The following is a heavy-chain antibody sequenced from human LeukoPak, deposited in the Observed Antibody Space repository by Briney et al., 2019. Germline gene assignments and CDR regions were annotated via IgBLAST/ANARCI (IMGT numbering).Heavy chain of an antibody. V-gene: IGHV3-30*02. CDR2: IRYDGSNK. CDR3: AKVGPLLLWFGEYAFDI. D-gene: IGHD3-10*01. Sequence: PGGSLRLSCAASGLTFSSYGMHWVRQAPGKGLEWVAFIRYDGSNKYYADSVKGRFTISRDNSKNTLYLQMNSLRAEDTAVYYCAKVGPLLLWFGEYAFDIWGQGTMVTVSS. CDR1: GLTFSSYG. J-gene: IGHJ3*02.